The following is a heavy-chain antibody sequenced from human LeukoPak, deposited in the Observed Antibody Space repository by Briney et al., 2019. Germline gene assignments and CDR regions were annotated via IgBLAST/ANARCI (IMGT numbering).Heavy chain of an antibody. CDR2: ISVYNDKA. CDR1: GYTFTIYG. CDR3: ARTVAGGRYWYFDL. D-gene: IGHD6-19*01. Sequence: GASVKVSCKASGYTFTIYGLTWVRQAPGQGLEWMGWISVYNDKANYAQKFQGRVTMTADTSTRTAYLELRSLRSDDTAVYYCARTVAGGRYWYFDLWGRGTLVTVSS. V-gene: IGHV1-18*01. J-gene: IGHJ2*01.